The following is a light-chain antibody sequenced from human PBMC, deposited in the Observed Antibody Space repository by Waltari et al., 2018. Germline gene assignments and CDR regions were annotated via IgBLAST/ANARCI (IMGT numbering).Light chain of an antibody. CDR3: QQRHSYPIT. V-gene: IGKV1-9*01. J-gene: IGKJ5*01. Sequence: DIQLTQSPSLLSASVGDRVTITCRSSQGISSLLAWYLQKAGEAPELLVDTTSTAQGWVPSRFRGSGSGTDFTLTISSLQPEDFATYYCQQRHSYPITFGQGTRLDIK. CDR1: QGISSL. CDR2: TTS.